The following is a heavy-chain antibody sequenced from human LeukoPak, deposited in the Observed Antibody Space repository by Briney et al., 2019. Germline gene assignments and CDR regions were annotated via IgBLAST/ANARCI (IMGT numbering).Heavy chain of an antibody. J-gene: IGHJ4*02. CDR1: GFTFRNYL. Sequence: GGSLRLSCAASGFTFRNYLMNWVRQAPGKGLEWVSFISSTGGTIYYADSVEGRFTISRDNAKNSLYLQMNSLRAEDTAVYYCASSLLAYCSGGSCYSGYWGQGTLVTVSS. V-gene: IGHV3-48*04. D-gene: IGHD2-15*01. CDR2: ISSTGGTI. CDR3: ASSLLAYCSGGSCYSGY.